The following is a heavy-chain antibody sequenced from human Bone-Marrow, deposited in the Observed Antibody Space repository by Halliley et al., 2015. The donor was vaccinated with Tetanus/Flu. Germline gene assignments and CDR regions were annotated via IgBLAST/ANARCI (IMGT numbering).Heavy chain of an antibody. J-gene: IGHJ4*02. CDR2: ISYDGSNG. D-gene: IGHD6-19*01. CDR3: ARGGLGNSGWSGVFNF. V-gene: IGHV3-30*04. CDR1: GFTFSSFN. Sequence: SLRLSCAASGFTFSSFNMRWVRQPPGKGLGWLAVISYDGSNGHYADSVKGRFTISRDNSKGTLYLEMNSLRVEDTAVYFCARGGLGNSGWSGVFNFWGQGPLVPVSP.